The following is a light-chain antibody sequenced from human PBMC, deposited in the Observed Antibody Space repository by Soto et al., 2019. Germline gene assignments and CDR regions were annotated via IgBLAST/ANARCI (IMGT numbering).Light chain of an antibody. Sequence: QSVLTQPPSASGTPGQRVTISYSGSRSNIGSNAVSWYQQLPGTAPKLLIYNDNQRPSGVPDRFSASKSGTSASLAISGLQSEDEADYYCAAWDDSLNARGVFGGRTKLTVL. V-gene: IGLV1-44*01. CDR1: RSNIGSNA. CDR2: NDN. CDR3: AAWDDSLNARGV. J-gene: IGLJ3*02.